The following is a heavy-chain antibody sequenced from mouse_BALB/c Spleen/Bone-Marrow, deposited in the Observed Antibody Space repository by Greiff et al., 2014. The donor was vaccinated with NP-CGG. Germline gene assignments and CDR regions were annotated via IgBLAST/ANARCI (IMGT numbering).Heavy chain of an antibody. V-gene: IGHV1-87*01. CDR2: IYPGDGDS. Sequence: QVQLQQSGAELARPGASVKLSCKASGYTFTNYWMQWVKQRPGQDLEWIGAIYPGDGDSRYTQKFKGKATFTADKSSSTAYMQLNSLASEDSAVYYCARSGATATPFAYWGQGTLVTVSA. CDR1: GYTFTNYW. J-gene: IGHJ3*01. D-gene: IGHD1-2*01. CDR3: ARSGATATPFAY.